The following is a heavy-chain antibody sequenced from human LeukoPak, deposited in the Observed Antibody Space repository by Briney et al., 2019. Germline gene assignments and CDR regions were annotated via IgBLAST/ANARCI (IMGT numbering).Heavy chain of an antibody. CDR3: AREYYGGYVDY. CDR2: ISSNGGST. CDR1: GFTFSDYS. Sequence: GGSLRLSCAASGFTFSDYSMNWVRQAPGKGLESVSAISSNGGSTYYANSVKGRFTISRDNSKNTLYLQMGSLRAEDMAVYYCAREYYGGYVDYWGQGTLVTVSS. D-gene: IGHD3-10*01. J-gene: IGHJ4*02. V-gene: IGHV3-64*01.